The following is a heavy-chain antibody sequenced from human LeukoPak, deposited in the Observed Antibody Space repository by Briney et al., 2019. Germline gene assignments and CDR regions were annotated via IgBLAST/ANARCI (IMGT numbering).Heavy chain of an antibody. Sequence: PSETLSLTCTVSGGSISSYYWSWIRQPPGKGLEWIGYIYYSGSTNYNPSLKSRVTISVDTSKNQFSLKLSSVTAADTAVYYCARDSSYGSGSYYFSGYYYMDVWGKGTTVTVSS. D-gene: IGHD3-10*01. CDR2: IYYSGST. J-gene: IGHJ6*03. CDR1: GGSISSYY. V-gene: IGHV4-59*01. CDR3: ARDSSYGSGSYYFSGYYYMDV.